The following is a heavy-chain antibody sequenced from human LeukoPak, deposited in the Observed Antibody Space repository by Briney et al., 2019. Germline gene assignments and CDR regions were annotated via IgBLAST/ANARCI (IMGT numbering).Heavy chain of an antibody. CDR3: ARDHPHPPYWYFDL. Sequence: GASVKVSCKASGYTFTGYHMHWVRQAPGQGLEWMGWISAYNGNTNYAQKLQGRVTMTTDTSTSTAYMELRSLRSDDTAVYYCARDHPHPPYWYFDLWGRGTLVTVS. J-gene: IGHJ2*01. CDR2: ISAYNGNT. CDR1: GYTFTGYH. V-gene: IGHV1-18*04.